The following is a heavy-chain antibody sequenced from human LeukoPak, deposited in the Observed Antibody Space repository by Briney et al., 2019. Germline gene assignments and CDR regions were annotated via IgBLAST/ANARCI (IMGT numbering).Heavy chain of an antibody. D-gene: IGHD2-2*01. CDR2: IYYSGST. J-gene: IGHJ4*02. CDR1: GGSISNYF. V-gene: IGHV4-59*08. CDR3: ARQGDCSSTSCPFDY. Sequence: SETLSLTCTVSGGSISNYFWSWIRQPPGKGLDWIGYIYYSGSTNYNPSLKSRVTISVDTSKNQFSLKLSSVTAADTAVYYCARQGDCSSTSCPFDYWGQGTLVTASS.